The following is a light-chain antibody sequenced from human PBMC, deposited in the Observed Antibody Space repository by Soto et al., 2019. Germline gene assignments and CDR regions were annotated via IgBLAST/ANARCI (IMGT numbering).Light chain of an antibody. CDR2: DAS. CDR3: QQYNSYSPLT. J-gene: IGKJ4*01. V-gene: IGKV1-5*01. Sequence: DIQMTQSPSTLSASVGDRVTITCRASQSISSLLAWYQQKPGKAPKLLIYDASSLQSGVPSRFSGSGSGTEFTLTISSLQPDDFATYYCQQYNSYSPLTFGGGTKVDI. CDR1: QSISSL.